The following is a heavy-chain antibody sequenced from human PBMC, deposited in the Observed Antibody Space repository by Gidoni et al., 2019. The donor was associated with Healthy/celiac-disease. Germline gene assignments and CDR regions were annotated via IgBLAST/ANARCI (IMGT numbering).Heavy chain of an antibody. CDR2: IYPGDSDT. Sequence: EVQLVQSGAEVKKPGESLKISCKGSGYSFTSYWIGWVRQMPGKGLEWMGIIYPGDSDTRYSPSFQGQVTISADKSISTAYLQRSSLKASDTAMYYCARHKSVAVAGTRYYYYGMDVWGQGTTVTVSS. D-gene: IGHD6-19*01. J-gene: IGHJ6*02. V-gene: IGHV5-51*01. CDR1: GYSFTSYW. CDR3: ARHKSVAVAGTRYYYYGMDV.